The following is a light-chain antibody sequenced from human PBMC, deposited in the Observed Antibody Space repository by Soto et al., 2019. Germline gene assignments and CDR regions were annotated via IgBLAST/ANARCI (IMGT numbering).Light chain of an antibody. V-gene: IGKV3-20*01. CDR2: GAS. J-gene: IGKJ1*01. CDR1: QSVRSSY. CDR3: QQYGSSSWT. Sequence: EVVLKQSPGTLSLPPGERATLSCRASQSVRSSYLAWYQQKFGQAPRLLIYGASSRATGIPDRFSGSVSGTDFTLTISRLEPEDVAVYYCQQYGSSSWTFGQGTKVEIK.